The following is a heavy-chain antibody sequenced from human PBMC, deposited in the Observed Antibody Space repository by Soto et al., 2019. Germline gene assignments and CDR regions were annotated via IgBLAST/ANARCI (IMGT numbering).Heavy chain of an antibody. D-gene: IGHD3-16*01. J-gene: IGHJ6*03. CDR2: ISSSSSYI. Sequence: GGSLRLSCAASGFTFSSYSMNWVRQAPGKGLEWVSSISSSSSYIYYADSVKGRFTISRDNAKNSLYLQMNSLRAEDTAVYYCARGLMITFGGVKGRYYYMDVWGKGTTVTVSS. V-gene: IGHV3-21*01. CDR1: GFTFSSYS. CDR3: ARGLMITFGGVKGRYYYMDV.